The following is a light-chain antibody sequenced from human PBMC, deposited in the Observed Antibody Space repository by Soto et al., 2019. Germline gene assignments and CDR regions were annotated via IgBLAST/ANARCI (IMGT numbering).Light chain of an antibody. CDR2: KAS. J-gene: IGKJ4*01. CDR3: QQATIFPLT. CDR1: QSIGSW. V-gene: IGKV1-5*03. Sequence: DIQMTQSPSILSSSVGDRFTITRRASQSIGSWLAWYQHKPGKAPKLLIYKASTLKSGVPSRFSGSGSGTEFTLTISSLQPEDSATYYCQQATIFPLTFGGGTKVDIK.